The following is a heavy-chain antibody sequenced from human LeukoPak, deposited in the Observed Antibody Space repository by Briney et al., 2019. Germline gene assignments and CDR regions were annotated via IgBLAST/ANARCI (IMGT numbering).Heavy chain of an antibody. CDR2: LNEDGSKR. J-gene: IGHJ4*02. CDR3: ARAVTSMDGY. V-gene: IGHV3-7*03. D-gene: IGHD5-18*01. Sequence: GGSLRLSCAASGVTFSSYWMTWVRQAPGKGLEWVASLNEDGSKRSYVGCVKGRFTISRDNAQKSVYLQMNSLTAEDTAVYYCARAVTSMDGYWGQGTLVTVSS. CDR1: GVTFSSYW.